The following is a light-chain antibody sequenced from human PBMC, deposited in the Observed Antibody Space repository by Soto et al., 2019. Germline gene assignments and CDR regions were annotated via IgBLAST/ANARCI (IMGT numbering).Light chain of an antibody. CDR2: SNN. CDR1: SSNIGGNS. J-gene: IGLJ1*01. CDR3: AAWDDSLSGDV. Sequence: QSVLTQPPSASGTPGQTVTISCSGSSSNIGGNSVNWYQQLPGTTPKLLIYSNNQRPSGVPDRFSGSKSGTSASLAISGLQSEDEADYYCAAWDDSLSGDVFGTGTKLTVL. V-gene: IGLV1-44*01.